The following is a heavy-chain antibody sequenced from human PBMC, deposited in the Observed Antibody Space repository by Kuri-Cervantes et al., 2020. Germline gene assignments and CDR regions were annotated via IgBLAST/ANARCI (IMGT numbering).Heavy chain of an antibody. D-gene: IGHD3-22*01. CDR1: GYSISSGYY. CDR3: ARNTDSSGYYGLSY. J-gene: IGHJ4*02. V-gene: IGHV4-38-2*01. Sequence: SETLSLTCAVFGYSISSGYYWGWIRQPPGKGLEWIGSIYHSGSTYYNPSLKSRVTISVDTSKNQFSLKLSSVTAADTAVYYCARNTDSSGYYGLSYWGQGTLVTVSS. CDR2: IYHSGST.